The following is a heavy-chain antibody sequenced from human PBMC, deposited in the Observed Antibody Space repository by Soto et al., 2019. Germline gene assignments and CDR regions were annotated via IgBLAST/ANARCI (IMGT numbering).Heavy chain of an antibody. D-gene: IGHD3-3*01. CDR1: GYTFTSYG. CDR3: AREARFPPTGTSSQYYDFWSGYSDAFDI. V-gene: IGHV1-18*01. CDR2: ISAYNGNT. J-gene: IGHJ3*02. Sequence: ASVKVSCKASGYTFTSYGISWVRQAPGQGLEWMGWISAYNGNTNYAQKLQGRVTMTTDTSTSTAYMELRSLRSDDTAVYYCAREARFPPTGTSSQYYDFWSGYSDAFDIWGQGTMVTVSS.